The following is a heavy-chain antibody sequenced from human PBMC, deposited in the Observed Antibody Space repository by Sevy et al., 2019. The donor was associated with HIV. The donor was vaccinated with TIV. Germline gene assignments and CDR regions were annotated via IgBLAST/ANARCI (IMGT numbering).Heavy chain of an antibody. CDR1: GFTFSSHW. V-gene: IGHV3-74*01. D-gene: IGHD3-16*01. J-gene: IGHJ3*02. CDR2: LNYDVSYT. CDR3: ARSKVGVGDAFDI. Sequence: GGSLRLSCAASGFTFSSHWMQWVRQAPGKGLVWVSRLNYDVSYTNYGDSVKGRFTISRDNAKSTLYLQMNSLRADYSALYYCARSKVGVGDAFDIWGQGTMVTVSS.